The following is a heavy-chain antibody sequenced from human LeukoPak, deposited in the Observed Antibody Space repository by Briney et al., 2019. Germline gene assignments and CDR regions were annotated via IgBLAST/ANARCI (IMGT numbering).Heavy chain of an antibody. D-gene: IGHD6-13*01. CDR1: GFTFSSYG. J-gene: IGHJ3*02. Sequence: GGSLRLSCAASGFTFSSYGMHWVRQAPGKGLEWVAVISYDGSNKYYADSVKGRFTISRDNSKNTLYLQMNSLRAEDTAVYYCAKDHGGIAIWGQGAMVTVSS. V-gene: IGHV3-30*18. CDR2: ISYDGSNK. CDR3: AKDHGGIAI.